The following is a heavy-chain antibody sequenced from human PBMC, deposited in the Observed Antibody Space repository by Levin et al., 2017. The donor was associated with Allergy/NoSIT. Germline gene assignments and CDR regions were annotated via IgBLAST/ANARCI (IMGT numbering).Heavy chain of an antibody. J-gene: IGHJ4*02. CDR2: ISYSGSGM. V-gene: IGHV3-11*01. CDR3: VGGAKGWEHGISADS. Sequence: GESLKISCAASGFSFSDYWMSWIRQAPEKGLEWVSFISYSGSGMYYADSVKGRFSISKDNAKNSLYLQMSRLRVDDTAVYYCVGGAKGWEHGISADSWGQGTLVTVSS. CDR1: GFSFSDYW. D-gene: IGHD1-26*01.